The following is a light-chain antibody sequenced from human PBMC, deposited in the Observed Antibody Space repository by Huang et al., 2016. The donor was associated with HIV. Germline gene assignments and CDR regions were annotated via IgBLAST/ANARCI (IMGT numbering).Light chain of an antibody. V-gene: IGKV3-15*01. CDR1: QSVSSN. CDR2: GAS. Sequence: EIVMTQSPATLSVSPGERATLSCRASQSVSSNLAWYQQKPGQAPTLLIYGASTRVTGIPARFGGSGSGTEFTLTISSLQSEDFAFYYCQQYNNWPPWTFGQGTKVEIK. J-gene: IGKJ1*01. CDR3: QQYNNWPPWT.